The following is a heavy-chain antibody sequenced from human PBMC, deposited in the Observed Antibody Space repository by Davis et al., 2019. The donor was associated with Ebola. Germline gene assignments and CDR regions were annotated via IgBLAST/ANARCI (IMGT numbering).Heavy chain of an antibody. CDR1: GFNVSSNY. CDR3: ARDYYDSSGFYYNPARIDP. V-gene: IGHV3-30-3*01. Sequence: GGSLRLSCTASGFNVSSNYMSWIRQAPGKGLEWVAVISYDGSDQYYADSVKGRFTISRDNSKNTLYLQMNSLRPEDTAVYYCARDYYDSSGFYYNPARIDPWGQGTLVTVSS. J-gene: IGHJ5*02. CDR2: ISYDGSDQ. D-gene: IGHD3-22*01.